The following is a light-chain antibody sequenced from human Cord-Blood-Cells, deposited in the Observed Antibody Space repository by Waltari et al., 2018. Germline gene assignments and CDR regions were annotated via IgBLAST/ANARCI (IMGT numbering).Light chain of an antibody. V-gene: IGLV7-43*01. CDR3: LLYYGGAWV. CDR1: TAAVTSGYY. CDR2: STS. Sequence: QTVVTQEPSLTVSPGGTVPLTCASSTAAVTSGYYPNWFQQKPGHAPRALIYSTSNKHPWTPARFSGSLLGGKAALTLSGVQPEDEAEYYCLLYYGGAWVFGGGTKLTVL. J-gene: IGLJ3*02.